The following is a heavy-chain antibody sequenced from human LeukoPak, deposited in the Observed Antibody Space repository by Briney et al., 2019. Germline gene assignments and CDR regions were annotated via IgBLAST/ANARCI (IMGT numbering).Heavy chain of an antibody. CDR2: ISYDGSNK. J-gene: IGHJ4*02. Sequence: PGGSLRLSCAASGFTFSSYGMHWVRQAPGQGLERVAVISYDGSNKYYADSLKGRFTISRDNSKNTLYLQMNSLRAEDAAVYYCARHLPSSGGYDYWGQGTLVTVSS. CDR3: ARHLPSSGGYDY. D-gene: IGHD6-19*01. V-gene: IGHV3-30*03. CDR1: GFTFSSYG.